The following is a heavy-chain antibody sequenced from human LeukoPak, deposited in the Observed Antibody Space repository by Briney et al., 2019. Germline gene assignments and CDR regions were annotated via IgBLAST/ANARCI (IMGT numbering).Heavy chain of an antibody. D-gene: IGHD1-14*01. J-gene: IGHJ3*02. CDR1: GFTFSDHY. CDR3: VRGYRGFDI. CDR2: SRNKANSYTT. V-gene: IGHV3-72*01. Sequence: QTGGSLRLSCTVSGFTFSDHYMDWVRQVPGRGLEWLARSRNKANSYTTEYAASVEGRFTISRDDSKNSLYLQMNSLKIEDTAVYYCVRGYRGFDIWGQGTMVTVSS.